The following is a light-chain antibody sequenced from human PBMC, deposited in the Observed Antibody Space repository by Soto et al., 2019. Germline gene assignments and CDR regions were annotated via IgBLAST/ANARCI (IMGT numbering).Light chain of an antibody. CDR2: DVS. J-gene: IGLJ2*01. CDR1: SGDVGGYNY. Sequence: QSALTQPASVSGSPGQSITISCTGTSGDVGGYNYVSWYQQHPGKAPKLMIYDVSNRPSGVSNRFSGSKSGNTASLTISGLQAEDEADYYCSTYTTSCTLVVFGGGTKLTVL. CDR3: STYTTSCTLVV. V-gene: IGLV2-14*01.